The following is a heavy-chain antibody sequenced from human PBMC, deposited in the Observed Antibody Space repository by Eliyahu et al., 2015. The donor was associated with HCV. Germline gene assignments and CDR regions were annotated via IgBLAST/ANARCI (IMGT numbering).Heavy chain of an antibody. J-gene: IGHJ5*02. V-gene: IGHV4-59*01. D-gene: IGHD6-19*01. CDR1: GGSITTYY. CDR2: IHYSGST. Sequence: QVQLQESGPGLVKPSETLSLTCTVSGGSITTYYWSWIRQPPGKGLEWIGYIHYSGSTNYNPSLKSRVTISVDTSKNQLSLNLTSVTAADTAVYYCASGGGGIAVAGTGGWFDPWGQGTLVTVSS. CDR3: ASGGGGIAVAGTGGWFDP.